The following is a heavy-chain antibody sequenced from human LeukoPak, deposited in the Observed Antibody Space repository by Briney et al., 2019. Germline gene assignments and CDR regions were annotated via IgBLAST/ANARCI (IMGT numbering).Heavy chain of an antibody. V-gene: IGHV3-11*01. D-gene: IGHD2-21*01. CDR1: GFTVSSNY. J-gene: IGHJ4*02. CDR2: ISSSGSTI. Sequence: TGGSLRLSCAASGFTVSSNYMSWIRQAPGKGLEWVSYISSSGSTIYYADSVKGRFTISRDNAKNSLYLQMNSLRAEDTAVYYCAREYCGGDCYYDYWGQGTLVTVSS. CDR3: AREYCGGDCYYDY.